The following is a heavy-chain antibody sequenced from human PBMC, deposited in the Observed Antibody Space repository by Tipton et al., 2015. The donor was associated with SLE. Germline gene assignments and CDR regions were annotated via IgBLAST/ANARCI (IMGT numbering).Heavy chain of an antibody. Sequence: TLSLTCSVSGGSITTYYWSWIRQPPGKGLEWIGYIYNSGSTNYNPSLKSRVTISVDTSKNQFSLKLSSVTAADTAVYYCARDRLGGVIVTTFDYWGQGTLVTVSS. V-gene: IGHV4-59*12. CDR2: IYNSGST. J-gene: IGHJ4*02. CDR3: ARDRLGGVIVTTFDY. CDR1: GGSITTYY. D-gene: IGHD3-16*02.